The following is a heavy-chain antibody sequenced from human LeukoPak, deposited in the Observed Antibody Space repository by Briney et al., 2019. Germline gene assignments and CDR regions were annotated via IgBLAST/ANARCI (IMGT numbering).Heavy chain of an antibody. D-gene: IGHD3-9*01. V-gene: IGHV4-34*01. Sequence: SETLSLTCAVYGGSFSGYYWSWIRQPPGKGLEWIGEINHSGSTNYNPSLKSRVTISVDTSKNQFSLELSSVTAADTAVYYCARCGILTGYPSYYYYYYGMDVWGQGTTVTVSS. CDR2: INHSGST. J-gene: IGHJ6*02. CDR3: ARCGILTGYPSYYYYYYGMDV. CDR1: GGSFSGYY.